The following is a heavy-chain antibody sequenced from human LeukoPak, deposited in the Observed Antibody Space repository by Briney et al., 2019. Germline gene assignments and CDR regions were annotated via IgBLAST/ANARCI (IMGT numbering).Heavy chain of an antibody. CDR2: IYYSGST. CDR1: GGSISSGDYY. V-gene: IGHV4-30-4*01. J-gene: IGHJ4*02. CDR3: ARGRYSGYDWYSGVGFDY. D-gene: IGHD5-12*01. Sequence: PSQTLSLTCTVSGGSISSGDYYWRWIRQPPGKGLEWIGYIYYSGSTYYNPSLKSRVTISVDTSKNQFSLKLSSVTAADTAVYYCARGRYSGYDWYSGVGFDYWGQGTLVTVSS.